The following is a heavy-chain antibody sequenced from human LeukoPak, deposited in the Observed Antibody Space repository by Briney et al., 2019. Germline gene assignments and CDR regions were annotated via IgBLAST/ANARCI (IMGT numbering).Heavy chain of an antibody. Sequence: PGGSLRLSCAASGFTFSSYAMSWVRQAPGKGLEWVSAISGSGGSTYYADSVKGRFTISRDNSKNTLYLQMNSLRAEDTAVYYCAIFMDLGYYYGMDVWGQGTTVTVSS. CDR1: GFTFSSYA. CDR2: ISGSGGST. J-gene: IGHJ6*02. CDR3: AIFMDLGYYYGMDV. V-gene: IGHV3-23*01. D-gene: IGHD3/OR15-3a*01.